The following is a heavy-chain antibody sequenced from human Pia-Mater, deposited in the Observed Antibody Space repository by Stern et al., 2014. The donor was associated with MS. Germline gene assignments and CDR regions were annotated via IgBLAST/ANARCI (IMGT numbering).Heavy chain of an antibody. CDR3: ARSKDSSSWYGYFDY. CDR1: GDSMSNNNW. J-gene: IGHJ4*02. V-gene: IGHV4-4*02. D-gene: IGHD6-13*01. CDR2: VHHSGRT. Sequence: QVQLVQSGPGLVRPSTTLFLTGSVSGDSMSNNNWWSWVRQAPGKGLEWIGEVHHSGRTNHNPSLASRLTLTIDKPQQMISLRMDSVTAADTAVYYCARSKDSSSWYGYFDYWGQGTLVTVSS.